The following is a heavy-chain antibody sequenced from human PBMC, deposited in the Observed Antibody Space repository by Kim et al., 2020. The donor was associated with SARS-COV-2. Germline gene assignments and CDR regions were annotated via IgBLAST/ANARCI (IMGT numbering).Heavy chain of an antibody. CDR1: GGTFSSYA. V-gene: IGHV1-69*13. CDR3: ARPHKNDFWSGYQGAFDI. D-gene: IGHD3-3*01. CDR2: IIPIFGTA. Sequence: SVKVSCKASGGTFSSYAISWVRQAPGQGLEWMGGIIPIFGTANYAQKFQGRVTITADESTSTAYMELSSLRSEDTAVYYCARPHKNDFWSGYQGAFDIWGQGTMVTVSS. J-gene: IGHJ3*02.